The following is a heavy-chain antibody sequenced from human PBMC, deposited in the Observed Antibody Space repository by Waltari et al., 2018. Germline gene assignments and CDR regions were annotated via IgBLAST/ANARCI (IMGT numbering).Heavy chain of an antibody. V-gene: IGHV1-69*01. J-gene: IGHJ5*02. CDR1: GGTFSSYA. Sequence: QVQLVQSGAEVKKPGSSVKVSCKASGGTFSSYAISWVRPAPGQGLEWMGGIIPIFGTANYAQKFQGRVTITADESTSTAYMELSSLRSEDTAVYYCARGGIVVVPAAMYGSWFDPWGQGTLVTVSS. CDR2: IIPIFGTA. CDR3: ARGGIVVVPAAMYGSWFDP. D-gene: IGHD2-2*01.